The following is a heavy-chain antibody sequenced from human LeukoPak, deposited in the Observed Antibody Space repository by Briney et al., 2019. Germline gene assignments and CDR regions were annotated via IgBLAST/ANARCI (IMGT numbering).Heavy chain of an antibody. CDR3: AKDGQVTAIPEYFQH. CDR1: GFTFSSYA. D-gene: IGHD2-21*02. CDR2: ISGSGGST. J-gene: IGHJ1*01. Sequence: PGGSLRLSCAASGFTFSSYAMSWARQAPGKGLEWVSAISGSGGSTYYADSVKGRFTISRDNSKNTLYLQMNSLRAEDTAVYYCAKDGQVTAIPEYFQHWGQGTLVTVSS. V-gene: IGHV3-23*01.